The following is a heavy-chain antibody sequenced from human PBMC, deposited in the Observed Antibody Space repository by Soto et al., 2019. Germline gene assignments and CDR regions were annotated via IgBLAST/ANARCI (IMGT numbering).Heavy chain of an antibody. J-gene: IGHJ4*02. D-gene: IGHD1-26*01. CDR1: GASISDYY. CDR2: IYTSGNT. Sequence: VQLQESGPGLVNPSETLSLPCNVSGASISDYYWSWIRQPPGKGLELLGYIYTSGNTNYNPALKSRVTISVDTSKNQFSLKLRAVTVGDTAVYDCTSHVGSGYSDYWGQGTLVDVSA. CDR3: TSHVGSGYSDY. V-gene: IGHV4-59*13.